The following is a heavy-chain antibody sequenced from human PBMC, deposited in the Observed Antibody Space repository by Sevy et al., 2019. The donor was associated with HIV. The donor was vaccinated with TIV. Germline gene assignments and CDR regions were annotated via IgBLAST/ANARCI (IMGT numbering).Heavy chain of an antibody. CDR2: MSSSSSTI. D-gene: IGHD6-19*01. CDR1: GFSFSSYN. V-gene: IGHV3-48*02. CDR3: ARGIRGSRGSGY. J-gene: IGHJ4*01. Sequence: GGSLRLSCTVSGFSFSSYNLNWVRQAPGKGLEWVSYMSSSSSTIYYADSVKGRFTISRDNAKNSLYLQMNSLRDEDTAVYYCARGIRGSRGSGYWGQGTLVTVSS.